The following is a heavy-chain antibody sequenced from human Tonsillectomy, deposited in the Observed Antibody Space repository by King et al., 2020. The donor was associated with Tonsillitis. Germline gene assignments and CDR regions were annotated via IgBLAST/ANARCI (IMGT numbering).Heavy chain of an antibody. D-gene: IGHD5-18*01. V-gene: IGHV3-15*01. CDR2: IKSKTDGGTT. Sequence: VQLVESGGGLVKPGGSLRLSCAASGFTFSNAWMSWVRQAPGKGLEWVGRIKSKTDGGTTDYAAPVKGRFTISRDDSKNTLYLQMNSLKTEDTAVYYCTTEGAQLWLRYVDYWGQGTLVTVSS. CDR1: GFTFSNAW. J-gene: IGHJ4*02. CDR3: TTEGAQLWLRYVDY.